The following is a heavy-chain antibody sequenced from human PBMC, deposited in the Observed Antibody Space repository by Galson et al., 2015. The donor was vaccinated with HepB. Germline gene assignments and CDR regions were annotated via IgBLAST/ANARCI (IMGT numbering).Heavy chain of an antibody. J-gene: IGHJ6*02. Sequence: SLRLSCAASGFTFSSYGMHWVRQAPGKGLEWVAVISYDGSNKYYADSVKGRFTISRDNSKNTLYLQMNSLRAEDTAVYYCAKDGGQHGTIFGVVIEQYYYYGMDVWGQGTTVTVSS. CDR2: ISYDGSNK. D-gene: IGHD3-3*01. CDR1: GFTFSSYG. CDR3: AKDGGQHGTIFGVVIEQYYYYGMDV. V-gene: IGHV3-30*18.